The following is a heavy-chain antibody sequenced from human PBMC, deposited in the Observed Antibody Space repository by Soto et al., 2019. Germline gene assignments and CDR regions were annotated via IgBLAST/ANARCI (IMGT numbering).Heavy chain of an antibody. CDR2: IFSNAEK. D-gene: IGHD5-12*01. J-gene: IGHJ1*01. Sequence: QVTLKESGPVLVKPTETLTLTCSVSGFSLSNTRLVVSWIRQPPGKALEWLAHIFSNAEKSYNTSLESRLTISRDTSKNQVVIIMTSMETVDTVTYYSARMWIVEGYLQHWGQGTLVTVSS. CDR3: ARMWIVEGYLQH. V-gene: IGHV2-26*01. CDR1: GFSLSNTRLV.